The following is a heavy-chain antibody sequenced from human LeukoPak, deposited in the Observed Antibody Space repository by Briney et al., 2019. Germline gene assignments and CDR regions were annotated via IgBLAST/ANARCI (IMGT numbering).Heavy chain of an antibody. J-gene: IGHJ4*02. Sequence: PGGSLRLSCAASGFTFSSYWMSWVRQAPGKGLEWVANIKQDGSEKYYVDSVKGRFTISRDNAKNSLYLQMDSLRAEDTAVYYCAKDTGGNSGSFDYWGQGTLVTVSS. D-gene: IGHD4-23*01. CDR1: GFTFSSYW. V-gene: IGHV3-7*03. CDR2: IKQDGSEK. CDR3: AKDTGGNSGSFDY.